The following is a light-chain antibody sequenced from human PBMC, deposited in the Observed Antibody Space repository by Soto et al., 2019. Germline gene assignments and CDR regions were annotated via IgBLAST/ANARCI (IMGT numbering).Light chain of an antibody. CDR3: QQRSNWRVT. J-gene: IGKJ4*01. CDR1: QSVSNNY. V-gene: IGKV3D-20*02. CDR2: GAS. Sequence: EIVLTQSPATLSVSPGERATLSCRASQSVSNNYLAWYQQKPGQAPRLLIYGASSRDTGIPARFSGSGSGTDFTLTISRLEPEDFAVYYCQQRSNWRVTFGGGTKVDIK.